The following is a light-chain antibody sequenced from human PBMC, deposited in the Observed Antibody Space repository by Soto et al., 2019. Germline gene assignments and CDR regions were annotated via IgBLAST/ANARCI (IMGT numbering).Light chain of an antibody. CDR1: QTISTW. Sequence: DIPMTQSPSTLSASVGDRVTITCRASQTISTWLAWYLQKPGRAPKLLIYKASSLESGVPSRFSGSGYGTEFTLTISSLQPDDFATYYCQQYNSYWTFGQGTKVEIK. CDR2: KAS. J-gene: IGKJ1*01. V-gene: IGKV1-5*03. CDR3: QQYNSYWT.